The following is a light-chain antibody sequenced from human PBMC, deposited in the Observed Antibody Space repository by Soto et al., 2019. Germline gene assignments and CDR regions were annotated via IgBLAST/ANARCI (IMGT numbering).Light chain of an antibody. J-gene: IGKJ3*01. CDR3: QQYGRSPFT. Sequence: EIMMTQSPGTLSLSPGETATLSCRASQSVSSNYVAWFHQKPGQAPRLLIYGASSRATGVPDRFSASGSGTDFTLTISRLEPEDFAVYYCQQYGRSPFTFGSGTKVDI. CDR2: GAS. V-gene: IGKV3-20*01. CDR1: QSVSSNY.